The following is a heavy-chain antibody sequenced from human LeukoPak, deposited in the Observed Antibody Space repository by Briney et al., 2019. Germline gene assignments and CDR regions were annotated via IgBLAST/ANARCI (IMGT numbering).Heavy chain of an antibody. J-gene: IGHJ1*01. CDR1: GGTFSGYS. D-gene: IGHD4-11*01. CDR3: VRPKDSNWETLHH. CDR2: IIPNFRTS. V-gene: IGHV1-69*05. Sequence: ASVKVSCKASGGTFSGYSIAWVRQAPGQGLEWMGGIIPNFRTSNYARKFQGRVTFSTDESAGTGYLELSGLRSEDTAVYYCVRPKDSNWETLHHWGQGTLVTVSS.